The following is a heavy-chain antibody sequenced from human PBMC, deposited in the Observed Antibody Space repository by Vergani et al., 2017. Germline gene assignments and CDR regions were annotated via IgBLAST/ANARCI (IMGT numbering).Heavy chain of an antibody. D-gene: IGHD6-19*01. Sequence: EVQLVQSGAEVKKPGESLKISCKGSGYSFTSYWIGWVRQMPGKGLEWMGIIYPGDSDTRYSPSFQGQGTSSADKSISTAYLQGSSLKASDTAMYYCATYPGRAVAGTGVRTALDDYWGQGTLVTVSS. CDR2: IYPGDSDT. CDR3: ATYPGRAVAGTGVRTALDDY. CDR1: GYSFTSYW. V-gene: IGHV5-51*01. J-gene: IGHJ4*02.